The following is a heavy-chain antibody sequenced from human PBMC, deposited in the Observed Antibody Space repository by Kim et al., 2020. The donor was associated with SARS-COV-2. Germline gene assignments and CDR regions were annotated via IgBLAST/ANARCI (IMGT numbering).Heavy chain of an antibody. J-gene: IGHJ6*02. CDR3: AGEAEYSYGDCGMDV. CDR2: INTNTGNP. V-gene: IGHV7-4-1*02. CDR1: GYTFTNYA. Sequence: ASVKVSCKASGYTFTNYAMNWVRQAPGQGLEWMGWINTNTGNPTYARGFTGRFVFSLDTSVSTAYLQISSLKAEDTAVYYCAGEAEYSYGDCGMDVWGQGTTVTGSS. D-gene: IGHD5-18*01.